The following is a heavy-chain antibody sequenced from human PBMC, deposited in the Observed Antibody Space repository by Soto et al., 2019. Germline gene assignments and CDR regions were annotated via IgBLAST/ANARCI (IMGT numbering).Heavy chain of an antibody. CDR2: IYYSGST. CDR3: ARSQGRIYDFWSGYSTGPFDY. D-gene: IGHD3-3*01. J-gene: IGHJ4*02. Sequence: LSLTCTVSGGSISSGGYYWSWIRQHPGKGLEWIGYIYYSGSTYYNPSLKSRVTISVDTSKNQFSLKLSSVTAADTAVYYCARSQGRIYDFWSGYSTGPFDYWGQGTLVTVSS. CDR1: GGSISSGGYY. V-gene: IGHV4-31*03.